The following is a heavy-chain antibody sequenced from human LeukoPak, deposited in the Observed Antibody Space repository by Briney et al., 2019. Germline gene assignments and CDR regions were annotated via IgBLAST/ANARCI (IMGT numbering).Heavy chain of an antibody. CDR3: ARGSMIAQRLDAFDI. CDR2: ISTTSGHI. Sequence: GGSLRLSCAAAGFTFRSYSMNWVRQAPGKGLEWVSSISTTSGHIYYADSLKGRFTISRDNARNSLSLQVNGLRADDTGIYYYARGSMIAQRLDAFDIWGQGTEVTVSS. D-gene: IGHD2-21*01. CDR1: GFTFRSYS. J-gene: IGHJ3*02. V-gene: IGHV3-21*01.